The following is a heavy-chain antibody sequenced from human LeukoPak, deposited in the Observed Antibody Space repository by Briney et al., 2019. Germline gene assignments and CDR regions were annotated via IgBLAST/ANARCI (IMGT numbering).Heavy chain of an antibody. Sequence: GGSLRLSCAASGFTFSGYWMHWVRQGPEKGLELVSRIDNDGHGIIYADSVKGRFTTSRDNAKNTLYLQMDSLRVEDTAVYYCAAGGGWDPSFGVVTHIDVWGKGTTVAVS. V-gene: IGHV3-74*01. CDR1: GFTFSGYW. CDR3: AAGGGWDPSFGVVTHIDV. D-gene: IGHD3-3*01. J-gene: IGHJ6*03. CDR2: IDNDGHGI.